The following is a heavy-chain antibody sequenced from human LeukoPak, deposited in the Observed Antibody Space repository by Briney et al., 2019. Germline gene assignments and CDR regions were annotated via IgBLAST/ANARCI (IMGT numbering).Heavy chain of an antibody. CDR1: GFTFSSYG. CDR3: ARNRSPTHCDY. V-gene: IGHV3-33*01. CDR2: IWYDGSNT. J-gene: IGHJ4*02. Sequence: GGSLRLSCAASGFTFSSYGMNWLRRAPGKGLEWVAMIWYDGSNTYYADSVKGRFTISRDNSKNTLFLQMDSLRAEDTAVYYCARNRSPTHCDYWGQGTLVTVSS.